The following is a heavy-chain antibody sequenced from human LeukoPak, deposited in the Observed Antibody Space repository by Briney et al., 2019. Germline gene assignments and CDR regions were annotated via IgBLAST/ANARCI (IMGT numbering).Heavy chain of an antibody. CDR3: ARCSQVVAAAAHFDY. V-gene: IGHV4-31*03. Sequence: PSETLSLTCTVSGGSISSGGYYWSWIRQHPGKGLEWIGYIYYSGSTYYNPSLKSRVTISVDTSKNQFSLKLSSVTAADTAVYYCARCSQVVAAAAHFDYWGQGTLVTVSS. CDR2: IYYSGST. J-gene: IGHJ4*02. CDR1: GGSISSGGYY. D-gene: IGHD6-13*01.